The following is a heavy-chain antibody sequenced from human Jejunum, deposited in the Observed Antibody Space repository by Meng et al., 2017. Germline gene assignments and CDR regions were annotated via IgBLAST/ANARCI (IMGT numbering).Heavy chain of an antibody. CDR3: AKSITASYNWFDP. V-gene: IGHV1-69*01. J-gene: IGHJ5*02. CDR1: GGIFSTFA. Sequence: QVLMVQSGAEGKKPGSAVKVSCKASGGIFSTFAFNWVRQAPGQGLEWMGVIIPLYGTTKYAQQFQGRVTITADESTTTVYMEVGSLTSEDTAVYYCAKSITASYNWFDPRGQGALVTVSS. D-gene: IGHD1-14*01. CDR2: IIPLYGTT.